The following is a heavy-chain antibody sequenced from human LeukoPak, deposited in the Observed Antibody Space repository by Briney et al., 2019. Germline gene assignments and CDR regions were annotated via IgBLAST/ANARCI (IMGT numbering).Heavy chain of an antibody. Sequence: SETLSLTCTVSGGSISSGDYYWSWVRQPPGKGLEWIGYIYYSGSTYYNPSLKSRVTISVDTSKNQFSLKLSSVTAADTAVYYCASSQITINWFDPWGQGTLVTVSS. CDR2: IYYSGST. D-gene: IGHD3-10*01. CDR1: GGSISSGDYY. CDR3: ASSQITINWFDP. V-gene: IGHV4-30-4*01. J-gene: IGHJ5*02.